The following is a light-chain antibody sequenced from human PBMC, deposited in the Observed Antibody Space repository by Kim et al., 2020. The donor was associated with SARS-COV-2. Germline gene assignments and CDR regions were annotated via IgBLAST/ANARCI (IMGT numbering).Light chain of an antibody. V-gene: IGLV1-44*01. CDR3: AAWDDNVKGPV. CDR2: NDN. Sequence: GQKVSITCSGSSSNIVGDTVTWYQQVPGTAPKLLIYNDNQRPSGVPDRFSGSKSGSPATLAISGLQSEDEADYYCAAWDDNVKGPVFGGGTQLTVL. J-gene: IGLJ2*01. CDR1: SSNIVGDT.